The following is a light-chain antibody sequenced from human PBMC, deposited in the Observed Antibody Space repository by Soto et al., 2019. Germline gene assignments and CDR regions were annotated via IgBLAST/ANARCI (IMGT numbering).Light chain of an antibody. CDR3: SSYAGSNNFVV. CDR2: EVS. CDR1: SSDVGGYNY. Sequence: QSALTQPPSAAASPGQSVTISCTGTSSDVGGYNYVSWYQQHPGKAPKLMIYEVSRRPSGVPDRFSGSKSGNTASLTVSGLQAEDEADYYCSSYAGSNNFVVFGGGTPLTVL. J-gene: IGLJ2*01. V-gene: IGLV2-8*01.